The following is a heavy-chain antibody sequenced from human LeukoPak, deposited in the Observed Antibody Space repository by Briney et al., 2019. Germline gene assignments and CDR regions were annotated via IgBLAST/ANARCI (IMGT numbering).Heavy chain of an antibody. CDR3: ARDRLYSNGDY. D-gene: IGHD4-11*01. CDR2: IYSGGST. CDR1: GFTVSSNY. Sequence: GGSLRLSCAASGFTVSSNYMSWVRQAPGKGLEWVSVIYSGGSTYYADSVKGRFTISRDNAKNSLYLQMNSLRAEDTAVYYCARDRLYSNGDYWGQGTLVTVSS. J-gene: IGHJ4*02. V-gene: IGHV3-53*01.